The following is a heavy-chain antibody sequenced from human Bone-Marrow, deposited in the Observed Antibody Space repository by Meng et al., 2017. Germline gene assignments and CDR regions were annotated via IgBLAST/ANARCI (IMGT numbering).Heavy chain of an antibody. J-gene: IGHJ4*02. Sequence: GGSLRLSCAASGFTFSSYEMNWVRQAPGKGLEWVSYITTSGSTIYYADSEKGRVTIPRDNAKNSLYLQMNSLRAEDTAVYYCVRGGRDGYNYFSYWGQGTLVTVSS. CDR3: VRGGRDGYNYFSY. CDR2: ITTSGSTI. V-gene: IGHV3-48*03. CDR1: GFTFSSYE. D-gene: IGHD5-24*01.